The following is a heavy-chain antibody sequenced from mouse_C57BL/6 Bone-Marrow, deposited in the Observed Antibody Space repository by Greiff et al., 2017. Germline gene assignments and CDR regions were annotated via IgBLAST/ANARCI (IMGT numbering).Heavy chain of an antibody. CDR2: IYPSSGNT. D-gene: IGHD1-1*01. V-gene: IGHV1-81*01. CDR3: APYYYGV. J-gene: IGHJ1*03. Sequence: QVQLKQSGAELARPGASVKLSCKASGYTFTSYGISWVKQRTGQGLEWIGEIYPSSGNTYYNEKFKGKATLTADKSSSTAYMELRSLTSEDSAVDFCAPYYYGVWGTRTTVTVSS. CDR1: GYTFTSYG.